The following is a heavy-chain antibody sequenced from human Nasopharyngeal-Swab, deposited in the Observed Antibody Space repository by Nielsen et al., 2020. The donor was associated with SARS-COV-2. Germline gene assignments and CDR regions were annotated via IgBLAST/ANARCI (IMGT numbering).Heavy chain of an antibody. Sequence: GGSLRPSCAASGFTFSNYWMHWVRQVPGKGLVWVARINMYGTTTTHADSVKGRFTISRDNAKNTLYLQMNSLTPEDTAVYFCVRGPIEGATGYFQHWGQGTLVTVSS. V-gene: IGHV3-74*03. CDR2: INMYGTTT. CDR3: VRGPIEGATGYFQH. J-gene: IGHJ1*01. CDR1: GFTFSNYW. D-gene: IGHD1-26*01.